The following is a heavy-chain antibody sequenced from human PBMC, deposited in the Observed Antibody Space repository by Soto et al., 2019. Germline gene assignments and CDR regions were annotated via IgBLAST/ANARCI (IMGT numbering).Heavy chain of an antibody. CDR3: AMSTSSSWYAHKGIYFDS. D-gene: IGHD6-13*01. Sequence: SETLSLTCTVSGGSISSGGYYWSWIRQHPGKGLEWIGYIYYSGSTYYKPSLKSRVTISVDTSKNQFSLKLSSVTAADTAVYYCAMSTSSSWYAHKGIYFDSWGQGTLVTVSS. V-gene: IGHV4-31*03. CDR2: IYYSGST. CDR1: GGSISSGGYY. J-gene: IGHJ4*02.